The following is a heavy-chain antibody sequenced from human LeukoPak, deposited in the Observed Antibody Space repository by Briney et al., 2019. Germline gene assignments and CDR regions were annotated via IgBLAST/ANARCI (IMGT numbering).Heavy chain of an antibody. CDR2: IYYSGST. D-gene: IGHD3-10*01. V-gene: IGHV4-39*01. CDR1: GGSISGSSYY. CDR3: ASTVGPYYYGSGSYFY. J-gene: IGHJ4*02. Sequence: SETLSLTCTVSGGSISGSSYYWGWIRQPPGKGLEWIGSIYYSGSTYYNPSLKSRVTISVDTSKNQFSLKLSSVTAADTAVYYCASTVGPYYYGSGSYFYWGQGTLVTVSS.